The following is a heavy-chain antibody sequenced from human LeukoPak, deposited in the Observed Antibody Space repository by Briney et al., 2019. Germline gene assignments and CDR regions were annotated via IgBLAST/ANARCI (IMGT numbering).Heavy chain of an antibody. CDR2: INHSGST. D-gene: IGHD1-26*01. CDR1: GGSISSYY. CDR3: ARAYSGSYYDSGFDY. Sequence: SETLSLTCTVSGGSISSYYWSWIRQPPGKGLEWIGEINHSGSTNYNPSRKSRFTISIDTSKKQFSLKVSAVTAADTAVYYCARAYSGSYYDSGFDYWGQGTLVTVSS. V-gene: IGHV4-34*01. J-gene: IGHJ4*02.